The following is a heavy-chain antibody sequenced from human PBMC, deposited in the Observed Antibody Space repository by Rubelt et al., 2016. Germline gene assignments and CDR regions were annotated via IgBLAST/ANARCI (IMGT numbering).Heavy chain of an antibody. CDR1: GFTFSSYA. D-gene: IGHD6-13*01. CDR3: AKDTSSSWYAFDY. V-gene: IGHV3-9*01. Sequence: GGLVQPGGSLGLSCSASGFTFSSYAMHWVRQAPGKGLEWVSGINWNSGIKGYADSVKGRFIISRDNAKNSLYLQLNSLRTEDTAFYYCAKDTSSSWYAFDYWGQGTLVAVSS. J-gene: IGHJ4*02. CDR2: INWNSGIK.